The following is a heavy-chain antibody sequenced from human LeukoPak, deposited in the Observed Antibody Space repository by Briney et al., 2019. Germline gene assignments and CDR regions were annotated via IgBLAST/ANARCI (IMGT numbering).Heavy chain of an antibody. CDR1: GYSFTNYW. D-gene: IGHD4-17*01. CDR2: IHSADSNT. CDR3: AGARHGDYRWVY. J-gene: IGHJ4*02. V-gene: IGHV5-51*01. Sequence: GESLKISCKDSGYSFTNYWIGWVRQMPGKGLEWMGIIHSADSNTKYSPSFQGQVTISADKSISTAYLQWSGLKASDTAMYYCAGARHGDYRWVYWGQGTLVTVSS.